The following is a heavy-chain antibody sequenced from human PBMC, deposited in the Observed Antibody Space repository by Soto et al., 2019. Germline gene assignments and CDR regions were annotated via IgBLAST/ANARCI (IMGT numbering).Heavy chain of an antibody. Sequence: SETLSLTCTVSGGSISSGGYYWSWIRQHPGKGLEWIGYLYYSGSTYYNPSLKSRVTISVDTSKNQFSLKLSSVTAADTAVYYCASGYYDSSGPFDYWGQGTLVTVSS. D-gene: IGHD3-22*01. CDR3: ASGYYDSSGPFDY. J-gene: IGHJ4*02. CDR1: GGSISSGGYY. CDR2: LYYSGST. V-gene: IGHV4-31*03.